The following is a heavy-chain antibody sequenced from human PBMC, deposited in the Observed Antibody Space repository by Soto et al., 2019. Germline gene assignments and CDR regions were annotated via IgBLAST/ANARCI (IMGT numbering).Heavy chain of an antibody. CDR1: GFTFSSYS. CDR2: ISSSSSYI. D-gene: IGHD5-12*01. CDR3: ASTREYSGYEVVDY. V-gene: IGHV3-21*01. J-gene: IGHJ4*02. Sequence: GSLRLPCAASGFTFSSYSMNWVRQAPGKGLEWVSSISSSSSYIYYADSVKGRFTISRDNAKNSLYLQMNSLRAEDTAVYYCASTREYSGYEVVDYWGQGTLVTVSS.